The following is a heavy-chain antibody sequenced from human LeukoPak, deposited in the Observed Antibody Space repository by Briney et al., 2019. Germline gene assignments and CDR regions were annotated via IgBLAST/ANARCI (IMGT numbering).Heavy chain of an antibody. D-gene: IGHD4-17*01. CDR3: ARGGYGDYFPRFDY. CDR1: GGSFSGYY. V-gene: IGHV4-34*01. Sequence: SETLSLTCAVYGGSFSGYYCSWIRQPPGKGLEWIGEINHSGSTNYNPCLKSRVTISVDTSKNQFSLKLSSVTAADTAVYYCARGGYGDYFPRFDYWGQGTLVTVSS. J-gene: IGHJ4*02. CDR2: INHSGST.